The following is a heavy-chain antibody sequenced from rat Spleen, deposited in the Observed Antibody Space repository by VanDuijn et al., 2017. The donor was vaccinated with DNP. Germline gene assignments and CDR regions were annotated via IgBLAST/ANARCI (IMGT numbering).Heavy chain of an antibody. CDR3: ATSTGISLYAMDA. CDR1: GFTFNTYW. D-gene: IGHD1-9*01. CDR2: INPDGAST. Sequence: EVQLVETGGGLVQPGRSLKLSCVASGFTFNTYWMFWVRQAPGKGLEWVASINPDGASTYYLDSVKGRFTISRDNAENTVYLQMDSLRSEDTATYYCATSTGISLYAMDAWGQGTSVTVSS. J-gene: IGHJ4*01. V-gene: IGHV5-58*01.